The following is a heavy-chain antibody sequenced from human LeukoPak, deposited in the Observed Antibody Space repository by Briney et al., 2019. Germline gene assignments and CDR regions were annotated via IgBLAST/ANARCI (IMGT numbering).Heavy chain of an antibody. Sequence: PGRSLRLSCAASGFTFRSYGMHWVRQAPGKGLEWVAVIWYDGGSEYYADSAKGRFTISRDNSKNTLYLQMNSLRAEDTAVYYCAKGGREYQLLYPDVWGKGTPVTVSS. CDR3: AKGGREYQLLYPDV. J-gene: IGHJ6*04. CDR2: IWYDGGSE. V-gene: IGHV3-33*06. D-gene: IGHD2-2*02. CDR1: GFTFRSYG.